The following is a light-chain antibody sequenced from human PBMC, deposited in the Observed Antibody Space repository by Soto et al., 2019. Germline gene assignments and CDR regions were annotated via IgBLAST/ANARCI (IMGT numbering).Light chain of an antibody. CDR2: GAS. Sequence: EIVLTQSPGTLSLSPGERATLSCRASQSVSSSLAWYQQKPGQAPRLLIYGASSRATGIPDRFSGSGSGTDFTLTISRLEPEDFALYFCQQYGSSAPITFGQGTRLEIK. CDR3: QQYGSSAPIT. V-gene: IGKV3-20*01. CDR1: QSVSSS. J-gene: IGKJ5*01.